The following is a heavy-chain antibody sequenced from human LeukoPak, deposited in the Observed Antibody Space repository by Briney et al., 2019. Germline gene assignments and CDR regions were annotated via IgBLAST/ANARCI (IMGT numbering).Heavy chain of an antibody. J-gene: IGHJ4*02. CDR3: ARHGYGRPFDY. CDR1: GLTFSSSA. CDR2: IYYSGST. V-gene: IGHV4-59*08. Sequence: GSLRLSCAASGLTFSSSAMSWIRQPPGKGLEWIGYIYYSGSTNYNPSLKSRVTISVDTSKNQFSLKLSSVTAADTAVYYCARHGYGRPFDYWGQGTLVTVSS. D-gene: IGHD5-18*01.